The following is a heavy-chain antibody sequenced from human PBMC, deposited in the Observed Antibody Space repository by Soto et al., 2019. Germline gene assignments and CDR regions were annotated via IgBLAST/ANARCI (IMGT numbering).Heavy chain of an antibody. D-gene: IGHD4-17*01. CDR1: GFTFSSYG. Sequence: QVQLVESGGGVVQPGRSLRLSCAASGFTFSSYGMHWVRQAPGKGLEWVAVISYDGSNKYYADSVKGRFTISRDNSKNTLYLQMNSLRAEDTAVYYCAKLPGHTTVTTEGAESAFNSWYFDLWGRGTLVTVSS. CDR3: AKLPGHTTVTTEGAESAFNSWYFDL. CDR2: ISYDGSNK. V-gene: IGHV3-30*18. J-gene: IGHJ2*01.